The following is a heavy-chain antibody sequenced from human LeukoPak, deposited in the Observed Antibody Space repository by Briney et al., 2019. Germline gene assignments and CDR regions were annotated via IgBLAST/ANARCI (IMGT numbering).Heavy chain of an antibody. CDR3: ARDDYGDYDHYYYGMDV. D-gene: IGHD4-17*01. CDR2: ISYDGSNK. CDR1: EFTFSSYA. V-gene: IGHV3-30-3*01. J-gene: IGHJ6*02. Sequence: PGGSLRLSCAASEFTFSSYAMHWVRQAPGKGLEWVAVISYDGSNKYYADSVKGRFTISRDNAENSLYLQMNSLRADDTAVYYCARDDYGDYDHYYYGMDVWGQGTTVTVSS.